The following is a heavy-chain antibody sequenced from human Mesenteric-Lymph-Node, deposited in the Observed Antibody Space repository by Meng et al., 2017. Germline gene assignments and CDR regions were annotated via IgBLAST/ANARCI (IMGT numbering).Heavy chain of an antibody. V-gene: IGHV3-66*02. J-gene: IGHJ6*02. CDR1: GFTITKYA. D-gene: IGHD3-22*01. CDR3: ARDSQIYYYDSSGYPLVPYYGMDV. Sequence: GGSLRLSCAASGFTITKYAMSWARQAPGKGLEWVSVIYSGGSTYYADSVKGRFTISRDNSKNTLYLQMNSLRAEDTAVYYCARDSQIYYYDSSGYPLVPYYGMDVWGQGTMVTVSS. CDR2: IYSGGST.